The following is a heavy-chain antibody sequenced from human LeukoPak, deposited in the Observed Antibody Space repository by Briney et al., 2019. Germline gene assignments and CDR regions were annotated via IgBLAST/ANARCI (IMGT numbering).Heavy chain of an antibody. V-gene: IGHV1-2*02. CDR2: LNPNTGGT. CDR1: GYTFTGHY. Sequence: GASVKVSCKASGYTFTGHYTHWVRQAPGQGLEWMGWLNPNTGGTDYAPKFHGRVTMTRDTSISTAYMEVSSLTSDDTAVYFCARGFIGGNGVGPGGYLDVWGTGTTVTVSS. D-gene: IGHD4-23*01. CDR3: ARGFIGGNGVGPGGYLDV. J-gene: IGHJ6*03.